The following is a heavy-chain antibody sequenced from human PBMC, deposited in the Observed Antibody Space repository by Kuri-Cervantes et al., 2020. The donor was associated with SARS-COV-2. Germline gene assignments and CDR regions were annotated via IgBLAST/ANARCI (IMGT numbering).Heavy chain of an antibody. Sequence: ASVKVSCKASGYTFTSYAMHWVRQAPGQRLEWMGWINAGNGNTKYSQKFQGRVTMTTDTSTSTAYMELRSLRSDDTAVYYCARDPTVTTLEFWGQGTLVTVSS. CDR3: ARDPTVTTLEF. D-gene: IGHD4-17*01. V-gene: IGHV1-3*01. CDR1: GYTFTSYA. CDR2: INAGNGNT. J-gene: IGHJ4*02.